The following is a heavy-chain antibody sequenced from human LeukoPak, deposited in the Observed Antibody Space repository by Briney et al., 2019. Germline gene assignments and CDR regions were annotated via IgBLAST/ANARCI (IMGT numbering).Heavy chain of an antibody. CDR2: INPNSGGT. D-gene: IGHD4-17*01. J-gene: IGHJ3*02. CDR1: GYTLTGYY. V-gene: IGHV1-2*02. Sequence: ASVKVSCKASGYTLTGYYMHWVRQAPGQGLEWMGWINPNSGGTNYAQKFQGRATMTRDTSISTAYMELSRLRSDDTAVYYCARGNGDYTAAAFDIWGQGTMVTVSS. CDR3: ARGNGDYTAAAFDI.